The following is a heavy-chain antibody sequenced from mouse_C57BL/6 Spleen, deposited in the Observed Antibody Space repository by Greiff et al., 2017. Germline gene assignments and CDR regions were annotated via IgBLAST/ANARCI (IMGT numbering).Heavy chain of an antibody. CDR2: IDPSDSYP. V-gene: IGHV1-59*01. D-gene: IGHD1-1*01. Sequence: QVHVKQPGAELVRPGTSVKLSCKASGYTFTSYWMHWVKQRPGQGLEWIGVIDPSDSYPNYNQKFKGKATLTVDTSSSTAYMQLSSLTSEDSAVYYCARRGLLRGYFDVWGTGTTVTVSS. CDR3: ARRGLLRGYFDV. CDR1: GYTFTSYW. J-gene: IGHJ1*03.